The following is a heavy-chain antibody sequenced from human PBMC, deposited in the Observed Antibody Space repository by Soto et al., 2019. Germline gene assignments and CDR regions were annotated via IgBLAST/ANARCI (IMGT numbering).Heavy chain of an antibody. V-gene: IGHV1-46*01. D-gene: IGHD5-12*01. J-gene: IGHJ5*02. CDR2: INPTEGRT. CDR1: GYPFTSYH. CDR3: ARGREYSFGYNWFDP. Sequence: QVQLVQSGAEVRKPGASLKLSCQTSGYPFTSYHMHWVRQAPGQGLEWMGVINPTEGRTRYSQRFQDRVTMTRDTSTSTVYMELSSLRSEDTATYFCARGREYSFGYNWFDPWGQGTLVTDSS.